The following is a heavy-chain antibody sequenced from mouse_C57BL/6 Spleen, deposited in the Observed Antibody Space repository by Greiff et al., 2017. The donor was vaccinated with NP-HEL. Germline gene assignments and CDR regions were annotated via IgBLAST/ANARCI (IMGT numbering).Heavy chain of an antibody. CDR1: GYTFTSYG. CDR2: IYPRSGNT. V-gene: IGHV1-81*01. CDR3: ARLGLYAMDY. D-gene: IGHD4-1*01. J-gene: IGHJ4*01. Sequence: QVQLQQSGAELARPGASVKLSCKASGYTFTSYGISWVKQRTGQGLEWIGEIYPRSGNTYYNEKFKGKATLTADKSSSPAYMELRSLTSEDSAVYFCARLGLYAMDYWGQGTSVTVSS.